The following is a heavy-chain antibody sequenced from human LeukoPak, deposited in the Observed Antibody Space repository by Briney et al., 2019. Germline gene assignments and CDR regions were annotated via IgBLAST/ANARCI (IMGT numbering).Heavy chain of an antibody. V-gene: IGHV4-38-2*02. D-gene: IGHD3-3*01. J-gene: IGHJ4*02. Sequence: KPSETLSLTCTVSGYSISNGYYWDWIRQSPGKGLEWIGGIYYNGRTYYNPSLKSRVNISPDTSKNQFSLKLSSVTAADTAVYYCARRVVYKGFDYWGQGTLVTVSS. CDR1: GYSISNGYY. CDR3: ARRVVYKGFDY. CDR2: IYYNGRT.